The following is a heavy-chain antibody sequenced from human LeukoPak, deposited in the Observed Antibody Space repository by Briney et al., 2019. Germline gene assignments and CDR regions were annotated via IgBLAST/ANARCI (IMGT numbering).Heavy chain of an antibody. J-gene: IGHJ5*02. CDR2: INHSGST. D-gene: IGHD3-9*01. V-gene: IGHV4-34*01. CDR1: GGSFSGYY. Sequence: SETLSLTCAVYGGSFSGYYWSWIRQPPGKGLEWIGEINHSGSTNYNPSLKSRVTISVDTSKNQFSLKLSSVTAADTAVYYCARVPRILTGYYSRGNWFDPWGQGTLVTVSS. CDR3: ARVPRILTGYYSRGNWFDP.